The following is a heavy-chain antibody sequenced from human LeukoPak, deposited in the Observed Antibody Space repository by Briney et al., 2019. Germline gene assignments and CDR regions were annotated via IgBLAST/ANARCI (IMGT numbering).Heavy chain of an antibody. CDR2: INSDGSST. D-gene: IGHD6-19*01. Sequence: QPGGSLRLSCAASGFTFSSYWMHWVRHAPGKGLVWVSRINSDGSSTSYADSVKGRFTISRDNAKNTLYLQMNSLRAEDTAVYYCAKQVGSGWYYFDYWGQGTLVTVSS. V-gene: IGHV3-74*01. CDR1: GFTFSSYW. CDR3: AKQVGSGWYYFDY. J-gene: IGHJ4*02.